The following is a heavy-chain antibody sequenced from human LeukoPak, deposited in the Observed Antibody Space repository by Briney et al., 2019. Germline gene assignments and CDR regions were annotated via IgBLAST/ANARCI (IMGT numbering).Heavy chain of an antibody. J-gene: IGHJ6*02. CDR2: IYSGGST. V-gene: IGHV3-53*01. Sequence: GGPLRLSCAASGFTVSSNYMSWVRQAPGKGLEWVSVIYSGGSTYYADSVKGRFTISRDNSKNTLYLQMNSLRAEDTAVYYCARDTRYSSSSALYYYYGMDVWGQGTTVTVSS. CDR3: ARDTRYSSSSALYYYYGMDV. D-gene: IGHD6-13*01. CDR1: GFTVSSNY.